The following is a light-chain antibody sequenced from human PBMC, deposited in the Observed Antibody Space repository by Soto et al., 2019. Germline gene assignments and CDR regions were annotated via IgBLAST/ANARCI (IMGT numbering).Light chain of an antibody. J-gene: IGKJ1*01. Sequence: EILMTQSPVTLSVSPGERATLSCRASQSVSSNLAWYQQKPGQAPSLLIYGAFTRATGIPARFSGTGSGTEFTLTISSLQSEDFALYYCQQYNDWPLTFGQGTKGGN. CDR2: GAF. CDR3: QQYNDWPLT. CDR1: QSVSSN. V-gene: IGKV3-15*01.